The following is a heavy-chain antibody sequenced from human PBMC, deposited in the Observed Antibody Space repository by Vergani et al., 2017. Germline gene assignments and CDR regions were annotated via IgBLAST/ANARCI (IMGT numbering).Heavy chain of an antibody. CDR3: AREDDSGYEHGLDV. Sequence: VQLLESGGGLVQPEGSLRLSCAASGFSFSDFYMGWIRQAPGKGLEWISYISGTSRTTFYADSVKGRFSISRDNAKNLVHLQMTRLRSEDTAVYYCAREDDSGYEHGLDVWGQGTTVIVSS. D-gene: IGHD5-12*01. V-gene: IGHV3-11*04. CDR2: ISGTSRTT. CDR1: GFSFSDFY. J-gene: IGHJ6*02.